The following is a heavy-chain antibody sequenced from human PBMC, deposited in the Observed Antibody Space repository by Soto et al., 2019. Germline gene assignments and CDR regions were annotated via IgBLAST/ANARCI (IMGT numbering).Heavy chain of an antibody. CDR2: ISYDGSNK. D-gene: IGHD1-26*01. Sequence: QVQLVESGGGVVQPGRSLRLSCAASGFTFSSYGMHWVRQAPGKGLEWVAVISYDGSNKYYADSVKGRFTISRDNSKNALYMQMNSLRAEDTAVYYCAKGPPYSGCFFGYFDYWGQGTLVTVSS. V-gene: IGHV3-30*18. CDR3: AKGPPYSGCFFGYFDY. CDR1: GFTFSSYG. J-gene: IGHJ4*02.